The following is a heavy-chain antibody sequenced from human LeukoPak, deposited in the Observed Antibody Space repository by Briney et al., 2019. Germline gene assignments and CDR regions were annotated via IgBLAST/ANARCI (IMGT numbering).Heavy chain of an antibody. CDR1: GYSISSGYY. CDR3: ARGYPGLSTFDY. J-gene: IGHJ4*02. Sequence: SETLSLTCTVSGYSISSGYYWGWIRQPPGKGLEWIGSIYHSGSTYYNPSLKSRVTISVDTSKNQFSLKLSSVTAADTAVYYCARGYPGLSTFDYWGQGTLVTVSS. D-gene: IGHD5/OR15-5a*01. CDR2: IYHSGST. V-gene: IGHV4-38-2*02.